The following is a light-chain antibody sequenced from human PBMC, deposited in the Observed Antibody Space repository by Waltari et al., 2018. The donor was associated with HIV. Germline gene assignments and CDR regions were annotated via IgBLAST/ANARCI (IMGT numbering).Light chain of an antibody. Sequence: DVGSYNLVSWYQQHPGKAPKLMIYEVSKRPSGVSNRFSGSKSGNTASLTISGLQAEDEADYYCCSYAGSSTLYVFGTGTKVTVL. CDR1: DVGSYNL. CDR3: CSYAGSSTLYV. CDR2: EVS. J-gene: IGLJ1*01. V-gene: IGLV2-23*02.